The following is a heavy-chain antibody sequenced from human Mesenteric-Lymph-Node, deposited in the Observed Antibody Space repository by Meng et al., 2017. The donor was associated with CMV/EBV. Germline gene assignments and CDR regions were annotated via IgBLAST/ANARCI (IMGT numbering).Heavy chain of an antibody. J-gene: IGHJ6*02. CDR2: INPSGGST. CDR3: ARDRPIVVVPAAPSDKLYYYYYGMDV. CDR1: GYTFTSYY. V-gene: IGHV1-46*01. Sequence: ASVKVSCKASGYTFTSYYMHWVRQAPGQGLEWMGIINPSGGSTSYAQKFQGRVTMTRDTSTSTVYMELSSLRSDDTAVYYCARDRPIVVVPAAPSDKLYYYYYGMDVWGQGTTVTVSS. D-gene: IGHD2-2*01.